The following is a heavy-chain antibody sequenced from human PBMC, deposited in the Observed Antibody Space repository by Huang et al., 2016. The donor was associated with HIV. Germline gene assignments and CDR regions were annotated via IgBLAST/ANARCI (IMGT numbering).Heavy chain of an antibody. Sequence: EVQLVVSGGGLVQPGGSLRLSCAASGFNFSSYWMSWVRQAPGKGLEWVASIKPDESEKYDVDSVKGRFAVSRDRAKNSVFLEMNSLSAEDTAVYYCAGPNDIFTVWGQGALVTVSS. D-gene: IGHD3-9*01. V-gene: IGHV3-7*01. CDR1: GFNFSSYW. CDR3: AGPNDIFTV. CDR2: IKPDESEK. J-gene: IGHJ4*02.